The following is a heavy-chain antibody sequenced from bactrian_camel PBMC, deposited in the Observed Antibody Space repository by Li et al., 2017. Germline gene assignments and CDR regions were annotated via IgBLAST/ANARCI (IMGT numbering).Heavy chain of an antibody. CDR1: GNTASVTY. CDR3: AARDRETCGATWYALSRWAY. Sequence: VQLVESGGGLVQPGGSLRLSCGASGNTASVTYMGWSRQAPGKEREGVALIYTRNDNKFYADSVKGRFAISRDNANNTVYLQINGLKPEDTAMYYCAARDRETCGATWYALSRWAYWGQGTQVTVS. J-gene: IGHJ4*01. D-gene: IGHD6*01. CDR2: IYTRNDNK. V-gene: IGHV3S54*01.